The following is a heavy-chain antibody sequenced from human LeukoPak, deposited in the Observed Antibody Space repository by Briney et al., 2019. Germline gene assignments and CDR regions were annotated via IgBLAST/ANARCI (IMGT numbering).Heavy chain of an antibody. D-gene: IGHD1-1*01. J-gene: IGHJ4*02. V-gene: IGHV3-73*01. CDR2: IRSKTNSYAT. CDR3: TTYNVGFES. Sequence: GGSLRLSCAASGFTFSGSAMHWVRQASGQGLEWVGRIRSKTNSYATSYAASVKARFSLSRDDSKNTAYLQMNSLKTEDTAVYYCTTYNVGFESWGQGTLVTASS. CDR1: GFTFSGSA.